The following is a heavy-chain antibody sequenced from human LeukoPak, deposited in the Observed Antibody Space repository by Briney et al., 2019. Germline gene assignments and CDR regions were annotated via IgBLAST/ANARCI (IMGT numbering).Heavy chain of an antibody. CDR2: ISQDGSEK. J-gene: IGHJ4*02. CDR3: ARAGQDSCSGGSCFTTPDY. Sequence: PGGSLRLSCAASGFTFSDYWMNWVRQAPGKGLEWVADISQDGSEKYYVDSVKGRFTISRDNAMNSLFLHMNSLRAEDTAVYYCARAGQDSCSGGSCFTTPDYWGQGTLVTVSS. V-gene: IGHV3-7*01. CDR1: GFTFSDYW. D-gene: IGHD2-15*01.